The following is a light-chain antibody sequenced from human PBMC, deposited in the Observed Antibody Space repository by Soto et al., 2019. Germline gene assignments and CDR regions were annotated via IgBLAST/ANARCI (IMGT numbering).Light chain of an antibody. CDR2: EVS. CDR3: SSSTSSSTFV. Sequence: QSALTQPPSVSGSPGQSVTISCTGTSSDVGSYNRVSWYQQPPGTAPKLMIYEVSNRPSGVPDRFSGSKSGNTASLTISGLQAEDEADYYCSSSTSSSTFVFGGGTKLTVL. J-gene: IGLJ2*01. CDR1: SSDVGSYNR. V-gene: IGLV2-18*02.